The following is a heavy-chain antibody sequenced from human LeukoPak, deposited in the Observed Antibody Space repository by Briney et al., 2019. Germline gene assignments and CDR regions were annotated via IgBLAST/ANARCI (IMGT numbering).Heavy chain of an antibody. D-gene: IGHD3-3*01. CDR3: ARGGYYDFWSGYEHFDY. CDR2: IYSGGST. Sequence: GGSLRLSCAASGFTVSSNYMSWVRQAPGKGLEGVSVIYSGGSTYYADSVKGRFTISRDNSKNTLYLQMNSLRAEDTAVYYCARGGYYDFWSGYEHFDYWGQGTLVTVSS. J-gene: IGHJ4*02. V-gene: IGHV3-53*01. CDR1: GFTVSSNY.